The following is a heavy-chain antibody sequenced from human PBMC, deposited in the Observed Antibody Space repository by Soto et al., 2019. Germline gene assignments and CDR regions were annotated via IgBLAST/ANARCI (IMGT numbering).Heavy chain of an antibody. Sequence: SQTLSLPCTLSAAPITINYCSCIRQSPGEGLECIRYSYYSGSTTYNPSVKIRVTRSSDTAKDQFFLKLISVTAADTVVYYCARDAGGPYDNWGPGVLVAVSS. J-gene: IGHJ4*01. CDR2: SYYSGST. CDR3: ARDAGGPYDN. V-gene: IGHV4-59*13. CDR1: AAPITINY. D-gene: IGHD2-15*01.